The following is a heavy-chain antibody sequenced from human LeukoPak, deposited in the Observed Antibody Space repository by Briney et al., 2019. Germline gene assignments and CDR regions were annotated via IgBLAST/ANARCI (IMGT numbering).Heavy chain of an antibody. CDR3: ASSLTGYYVLCR. CDR1: GFTFRSYW. D-gene: IGHD3-9*01. Sequence: GGSLRLSCAASGFTFRSYWMSWVRQAPGKGLEWVANINQDGSEKYYVDSVKGLFTISRDNAKNSLYLQMNSLRAEDTAVYYCASSLTGYYVLCRWGQGTLVSVSS. V-gene: IGHV3-7*01. J-gene: IGHJ4*02. CDR2: INQDGSEK.